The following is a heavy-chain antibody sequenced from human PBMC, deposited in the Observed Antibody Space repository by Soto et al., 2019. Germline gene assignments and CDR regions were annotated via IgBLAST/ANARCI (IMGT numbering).Heavy chain of an antibody. CDR2: ISSGGDT. CDR1: GFTFTTYA. V-gene: IGHV3-23*01. J-gene: IGHJ3*02. D-gene: IGHD3-22*01. Sequence: PGGSLRLSCAPSGFTFTTYAMSWVRQAPGKGLEWVSSISSGGDTYYADSVKGRFTISRDSSKNTLYLQMNNLRAEDTATYYWAKDYSSGYYAFDIWGRGTMVTVSS. CDR3: AKDYSSGYYAFDI.